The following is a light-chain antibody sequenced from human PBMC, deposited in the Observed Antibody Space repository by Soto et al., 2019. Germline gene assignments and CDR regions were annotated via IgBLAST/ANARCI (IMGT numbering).Light chain of an antibody. CDR3: QQSHGIPYT. Sequence: DIQMTQSPSSLSASVGDRVTITCRASQTISTYLNWYQQKPGKAPKLLIYAASTLQSGVPSRFSGSGSGTDFPLTIHSLQPEDFATYYCQQSHGIPYTFGQGTKLEIK. V-gene: IGKV1-39*01. J-gene: IGKJ2*01. CDR1: QTISTY. CDR2: AAS.